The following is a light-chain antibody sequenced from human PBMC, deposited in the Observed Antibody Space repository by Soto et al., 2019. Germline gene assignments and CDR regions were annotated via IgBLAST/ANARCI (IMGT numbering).Light chain of an antibody. Sequence: QSVLTQPASVSGSPGQSITISCTGTSSDVGDYNYVSWYRQDPGKAPKLMIYEVSNRPSGVSNRFSGSKSGNTASLTISGLQAEDEADYYCSSYAISNTLVVFGGGTKLTVL. CDR3: SSYAISNTLVV. J-gene: IGLJ2*01. V-gene: IGLV2-14*01. CDR2: EVS. CDR1: SSDVGDYNY.